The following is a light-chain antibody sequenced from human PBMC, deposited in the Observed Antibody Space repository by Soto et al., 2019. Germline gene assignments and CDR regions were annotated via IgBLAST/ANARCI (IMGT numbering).Light chain of an antibody. Sequence: LTQSPGALSLSPGERATLSCRASQSVSSSYLAWYQQKPGQAPRLLIYGASSRATGIPDRFSGSGSGTDFTLTISRLEPEDFAVYYCQPYGSSPRWPSGQGTKADIK. V-gene: IGKV3-20*01. CDR1: QSVSSSY. CDR3: QPYGSSPRWP. J-gene: IGKJ1*01. CDR2: GAS.